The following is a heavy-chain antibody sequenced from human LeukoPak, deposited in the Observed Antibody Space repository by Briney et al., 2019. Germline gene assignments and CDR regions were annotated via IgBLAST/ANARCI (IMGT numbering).Heavy chain of an antibody. Sequence: ASVKVSCKASGHTFSGYYMHWVRQAPGQGLEWMGWINPNSGGAVYAQNFQGRVTMTRDTSISTAYMELSRLTSDDTAVYYCAREDCSSTTCYKYFDCWGQGTLVTVSS. CDR3: AREDCSSTTCYKYFDC. CDR2: INPNSGGA. J-gene: IGHJ4*02. D-gene: IGHD2-2*02. V-gene: IGHV1-2*02. CDR1: GHTFSGYY.